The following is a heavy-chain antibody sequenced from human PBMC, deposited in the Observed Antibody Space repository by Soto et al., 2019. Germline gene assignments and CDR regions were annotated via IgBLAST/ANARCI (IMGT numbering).Heavy chain of an antibody. V-gene: IGHV4-39*01. CDR1: VCSISISSYY. CDR2: IYYSGST. Sequence: LSGTCTVSVCSISISSYYWGWIRQPPGKGLEWIGSIYYSGSTYYNPSLKSRVTISVDTSKNQFSLKLSSVTAADTAVYYCATMGNFDYWGQGTLVTVSS. J-gene: IGHJ4*02. CDR3: ATMGNFDY. D-gene: IGHD3-10*01.